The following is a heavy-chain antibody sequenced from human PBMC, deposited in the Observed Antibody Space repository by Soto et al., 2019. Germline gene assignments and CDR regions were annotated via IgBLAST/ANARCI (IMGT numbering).Heavy chain of an antibody. V-gene: IGHV4-30-4*08. Sequence: TSETLSLTCSVSGAVVTSGENYWSWVRQPPGKGLEWLGYIYDSGVTSYTPALKSRVTLSLDRPNNQVSLKLRSVTAADTAIYFCVRAPVGLDTISYFDYWGQGKLVTVSS. CDR1: GAVVTSGENY. J-gene: IGHJ4*02. D-gene: IGHD3-3*01. CDR2: IYDSGVT. CDR3: VRAPVGLDTISYFDY.